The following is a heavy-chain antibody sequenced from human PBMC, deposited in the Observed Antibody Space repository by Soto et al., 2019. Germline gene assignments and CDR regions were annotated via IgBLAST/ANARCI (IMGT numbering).Heavy chain of an antibody. Sequence: SETLSLTCTVSGGSISSGNYYWSWIRQPPGKGLEWIGFISYSGTTHYSASLRSRVSISVDTSKNQFSLDLSSVTAADTAVYYCATMGTPVKGLYYVDYWGQGTLVTVS. D-gene: IGHD4-17*01. V-gene: IGHV4-30-4*01. CDR3: ATMGTPVKGLYYVDY. J-gene: IGHJ4*02. CDR1: GGSISSGNYY. CDR2: ISYSGTT.